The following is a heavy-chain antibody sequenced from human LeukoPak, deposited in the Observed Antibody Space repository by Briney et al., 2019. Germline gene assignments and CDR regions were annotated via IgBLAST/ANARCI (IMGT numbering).Heavy chain of an antibody. CDR2: IYYSGST. Sequence: SETLSLTCTVSGGSISSSSYYWGWIRQPPGKGLEWIGSIYYSGSTYYNPSLKSRVTISVDTSKNQFSLKLSSVTAADTAVYYCARRGLSGYSSGWFNYWGQGTLVTVSS. D-gene: IGHD6-19*01. V-gene: IGHV4-39*01. CDR1: GGSISSSSYY. CDR3: ARRGLSGYSSGWFNY. J-gene: IGHJ4*02.